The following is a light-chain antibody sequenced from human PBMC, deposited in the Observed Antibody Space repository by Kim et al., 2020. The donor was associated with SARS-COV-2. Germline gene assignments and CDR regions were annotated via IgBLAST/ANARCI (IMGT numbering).Light chain of an antibody. J-gene: IGLJ2*01. CDR2: DNN. CDR1: RSNIGNNY. V-gene: IGLV1-51*01. Sequence: GQKVTISCSGSRSNIGNNYVSWYQQLPGTAPKPLIYDNNKRPSGIPDRFSGSKSGTSATLGITGLQTGAEADYYCGTWDSSLSGVAFGGGTQLTVL. CDR3: GTWDSSLSGVA.